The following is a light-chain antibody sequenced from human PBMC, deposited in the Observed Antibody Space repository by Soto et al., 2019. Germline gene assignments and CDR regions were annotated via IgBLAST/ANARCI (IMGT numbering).Light chain of an antibody. V-gene: IGLV2-8*01. CDR3: CSYAGSKNVVV. CDR2: EVS. CDR1: SSDVGGYNY. J-gene: IGLJ2*01. Sequence: QSALTQPPSASGSPGQSVTFSCTGTSSDVGGYNYVSWYQQHPGKAPKLMIYEVSKRPSGVPDRFSGSKSGNTASLTVSGLQAEDEADYYCCSYAGSKNVVVFGGGTQLTVL.